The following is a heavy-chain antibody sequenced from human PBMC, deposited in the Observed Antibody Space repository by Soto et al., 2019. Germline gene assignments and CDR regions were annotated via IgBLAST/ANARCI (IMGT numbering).Heavy chain of an antibody. Sequence: SVTLSLTCTVSGGSISSYSWSWIRQTPGKGLEWIGYIYYSGSTNYNPSLKSRVTISVDTSKNQFSLKLSSVTAADTAVYYCARVYCSGGSCYLSYFDYWGQGTLVTVSS. CDR3: ARVYCSGGSCYLSYFDY. CDR2: IYYSGST. J-gene: IGHJ4*02. CDR1: GGSISSYS. V-gene: IGHV4-59*01. D-gene: IGHD2-15*01.